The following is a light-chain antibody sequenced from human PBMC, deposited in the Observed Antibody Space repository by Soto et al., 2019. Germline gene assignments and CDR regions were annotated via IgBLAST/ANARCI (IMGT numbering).Light chain of an antibody. V-gene: IGLV1-44*01. CDR3: AEWDDSLKGYV. CDR2: NDN. Sequence: QSVLTQPPSASGTPGQRVTISCSGSRSNIGSTTVHWYQHLPGTAPKLLIHNDNQWPSGVPDRFSGSKSGTSASLAISGLQSQDEADYYCAEWDDSLKGYVFGTGTKVTVL. J-gene: IGLJ1*01. CDR1: RSNIGSTT.